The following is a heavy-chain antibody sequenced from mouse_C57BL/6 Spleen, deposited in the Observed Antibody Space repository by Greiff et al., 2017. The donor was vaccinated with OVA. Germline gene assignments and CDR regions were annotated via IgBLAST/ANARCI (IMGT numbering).Heavy chain of an antibody. CDR1: GYTFTSYW. V-gene: IGHV1-64*01. D-gene: IGHD4-1*01. J-gene: IGHJ3*01. CDR3: ARWELGRFAY. CDR2: IHPNSGST. Sequence: QVQLQQPGAELVKPGASVKLSCKASGYTFTSYWMHWVKQRPGQGLEWIGMIHPNSGSTNYNEKFKSKATLTVDKSSSTAYMQLSSLTSEDSAVYYCARWELGRFAYWGQGTLVTVSA.